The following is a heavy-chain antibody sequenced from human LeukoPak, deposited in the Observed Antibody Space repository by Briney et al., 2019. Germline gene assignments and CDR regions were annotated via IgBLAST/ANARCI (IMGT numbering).Heavy chain of an antibody. CDR3: AHSPIAAGANGY. D-gene: IGHD1-26*01. J-gene: IGHJ4*02. Sequence: GGSLRLSCAASGFTFSSYAMSWVRQAPGKGLKWVSAISGSGGSTYYADSVKGRFTISRDNSKNTLYLQMNSLRAEDTAVYYCAHSPIAAGANGYWGQGTLVTVSS. CDR2: ISGSGGST. CDR1: GFTFSSYA. V-gene: IGHV3-23*01.